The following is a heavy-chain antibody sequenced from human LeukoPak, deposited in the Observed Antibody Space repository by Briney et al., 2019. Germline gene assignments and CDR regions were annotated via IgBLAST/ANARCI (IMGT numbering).Heavy chain of an antibody. CDR3: ASNVVGALYGVDY. CDR1: GGSVSSGSYY. J-gene: IGHJ4*02. CDR2: IYYSGST. D-gene: IGHD1-26*01. Sequence: SETLSLTCTVSGGSVSSGSYYWSWIRQPPGKGLEWIGYIYYSGSTNYNPSLKSRVTKSVDTSKNQFSLKLSSVTAADTAVYYCASNVVGALYGVDYWGQGTLVTVSS. V-gene: IGHV4-61*01.